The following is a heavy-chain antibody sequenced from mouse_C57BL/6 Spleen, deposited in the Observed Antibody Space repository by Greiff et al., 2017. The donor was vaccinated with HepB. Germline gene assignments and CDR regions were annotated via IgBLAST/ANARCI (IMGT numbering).Heavy chain of an antibody. J-gene: IGHJ2*01. D-gene: IGHD2-2*01. CDR1: GYTFTSYW. CDR3: ARSGGYDVGYFDY. V-gene: IGHV1-55*01. Sequence: VQLQASGAELVKPGASVKMSCKASGYTFTSYWITWVKQRPGQGLEWIGDIYPGSGSTNYNEKFKSKATLTVDTSSSSADMQLSSLTSEDSAVYYCARSGGYDVGYFDYWGQGTTLTVSS. CDR2: IYPGSGST.